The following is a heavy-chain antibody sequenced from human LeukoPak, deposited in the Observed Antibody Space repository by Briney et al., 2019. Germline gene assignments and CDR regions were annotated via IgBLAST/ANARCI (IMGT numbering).Heavy chain of an antibody. CDR3: AKDPHRYSSSWYLFDY. V-gene: IGHV3-9*01. CDR2: ISWNSGSL. J-gene: IGHJ4*02. Sequence: GVSLRLSCAASGFTFDDYAMHWVRQAPGKGLEWVSGISWNSGSLGYADSVKGRFTISRDNAKNSLYLQMNSLRAEDTALYYCAKDPHRYSSSWYLFDYWGQGTLVTVTS. D-gene: IGHD6-13*01. CDR1: GFTFDDYA.